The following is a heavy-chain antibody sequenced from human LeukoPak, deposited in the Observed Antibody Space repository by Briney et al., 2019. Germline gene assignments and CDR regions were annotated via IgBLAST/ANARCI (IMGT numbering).Heavy chain of an antibody. Sequence: GRSLRLACAASGFTFSSYAMHWVRRAPGKGLEWVAVISYDGTNKYYADSVKGRFTISRDNSKNTLYLQMNSLRAEDTAVYYCAKDKGDYYGLFDYWGQGTLVTVSS. J-gene: IGHJ4*02. CDR3: AKDKGDYYGLFDY. V-gene: IGHV3-30-3*01. CDR1: GFTFSSYA. D-gene: IGHD3-10*01. CDR2: ISYDGTNK.